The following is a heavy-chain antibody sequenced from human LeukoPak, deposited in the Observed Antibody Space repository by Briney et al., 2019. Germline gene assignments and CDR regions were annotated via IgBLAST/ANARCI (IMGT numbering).Heavy chain of an antibody. CDR3: VRGRGSYGWFDP. V-gene: IGHV3-74*01. CDR1: GFTPSSYW. Sequence: GGSLRLSCAASGFTPSSYWMHWVRQVPGKGLVWVSRISGDGTARNYADSVKGRFTISRDDAKNTVDLQMNSLRGEDTAVYYCVRGRGSYGWFDPWGQGTLVTVSS. D-gene: IGHD3-10*01. CDR2: ISGDGTAR. J-gene: IGHJ5*02.